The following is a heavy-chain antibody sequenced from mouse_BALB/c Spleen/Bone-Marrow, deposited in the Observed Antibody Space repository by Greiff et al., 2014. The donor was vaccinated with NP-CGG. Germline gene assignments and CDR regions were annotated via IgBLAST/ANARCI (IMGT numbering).Heavy chain of an antibody. CDR3: TSDFDY. CDR2: IHPESGGT. Sequence: QVKLQQSGPELVRPGASVKLSCKALGYTFPDYEMHWVKQTPVHGLEWIGTIHPESGGTAYNQKFKGKATLTADKSSSTAYMELSSLTSEDSAVYYCTSDFDYWGQGTTLTVSS. J-gene: IGHJ2*01. CDR1: GYTFPDYE. V-gene: IGHV1-15*01.